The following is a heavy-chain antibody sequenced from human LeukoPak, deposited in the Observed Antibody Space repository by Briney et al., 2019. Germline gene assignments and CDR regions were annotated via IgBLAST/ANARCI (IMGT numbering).Heavy chain of an antibody. D-gene: IGHD6-6*01. CDR3: ARGGRVVWYSGSRDAFDI. J-gene: IGHJ3*02. CDR2: INHSGST. V-gene: IGHV4-34*01. Sequence: SETLSLTCAVYGGSFSGYYWSWIRQPPGQGLEWIGEINHSGSTNYNPSLKSRVTISVATSKNQFSLKLSSVTAADTAVYYCARGGRVVWYSGSRDAFDIWGQGTMVTVSS. CDR1: GGSFSGYY.